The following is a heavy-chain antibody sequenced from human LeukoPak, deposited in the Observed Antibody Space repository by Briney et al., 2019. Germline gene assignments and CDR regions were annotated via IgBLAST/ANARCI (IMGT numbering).Heavy chain of an antibody. Sequence: GSLRLSCAASGFSFNNYAMYWVRQAPGKGLEWVALISYDGGDKYYAESMKGRITISRDNAENTLYLQMNNLRPDDTAFYFCVKEGVEYSYSYGDYWGQGTLVTVSS. V-gene: IGHV3-30*18. J-gene: IGHJ4*02. CDR2: ISYDGGDK. CDR3: VKEGVEYSYSYGDY. CDR1: GFSFNNYA. D-gene: IGHD3-16*01.